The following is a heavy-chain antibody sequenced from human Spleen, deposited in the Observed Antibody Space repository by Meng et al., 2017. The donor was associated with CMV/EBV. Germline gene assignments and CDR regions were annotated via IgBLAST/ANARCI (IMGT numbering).Heavy chain of an antibody. CDR3: ARDAGNGRLTVDY. Sequence: VRLGQPGAEMKKPGDSVKVPCKASGYTFTTYGISWVRQAPGQGLEWMGWISAYHGNTNYAQKLQDRVSMTTDTSTSTVYMELSSLRSDDTAVYYCARDAGNGRLTVDYWGQGTLVTVSS. CDR2: ISAYHGNT. CDR1: GYTFTTYG. D-gene: IGHD6-13*01. V-gene: IGHV1-18*01. J-gene: IGHJ4*02.